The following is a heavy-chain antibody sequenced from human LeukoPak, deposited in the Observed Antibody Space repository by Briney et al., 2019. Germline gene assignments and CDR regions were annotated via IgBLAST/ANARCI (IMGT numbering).Heavy chain of an antibody. CDR1: GGSISSYY. CDR2: IYYSGTT. J-gene: IGHJ5*02. V-gene: IGHV4-59*01. D-gene: IGHD6-13*01. CDR3: GGVVYIAAAQSGS. Sequence: SETLSLTCTVSGGSISSYYWSWIRQPPGKGLEWIGYIYYSGTTNYNPSLKSRVTISVDTSKNQFSLKLSSVTAADTAVYYVGGVVYIAAAQSGSSGQGTLVTASS.